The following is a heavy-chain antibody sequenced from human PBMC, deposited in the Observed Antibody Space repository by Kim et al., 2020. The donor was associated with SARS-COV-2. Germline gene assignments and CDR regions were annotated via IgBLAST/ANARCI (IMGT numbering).Heavy chain of an antibody. V-gene: IGHV3-11*06. CDR3: AREGGYYYGSGSRYGMDV. Sequence: KDRFTISRDNAKNSLYLQMNSLRAEDTAVYYCAREGGYYYGSGSRYGMDVWGQGTTVTVSS. J-gene: IGHJ6*02. D-gene: IGHD3-10*01.